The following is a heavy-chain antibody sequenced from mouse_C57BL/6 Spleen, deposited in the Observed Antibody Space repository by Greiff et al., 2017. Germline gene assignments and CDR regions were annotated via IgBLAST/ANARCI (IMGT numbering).Heavy chain of an antibody. CDR2: IRSKSNNYAT. D-gene: IGHD2-1*01. CDR3: VSHGNYGDYAMDY. Sequence: EVQGVESGGGLVQPKGSLKLSCAASGFSFNTYAMNWVRQAPGEGLEWVARIRSKSNNYATYYADSVKDRFTISRDDSESMLYLQMNNLKTEDTAMYYCVSHGNYGDYAMDYWGQGTSVTVSS. J-gene: IGHJ4*01. CDR1: GFSFNTYA. V-gene: IGHV10-1*01.